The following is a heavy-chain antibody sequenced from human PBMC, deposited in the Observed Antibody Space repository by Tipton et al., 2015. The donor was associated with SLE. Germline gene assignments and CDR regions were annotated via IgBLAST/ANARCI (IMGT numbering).Heavy chain of an antibody. CDR2: INPNSGGT. CDR3: ARVVVARFDP. D-gene: IGHD2-15*01. J-gene: IGHJ5*02. V-gene: IGHV1-2*06. Sequence: QVQLVQSGAEVKKPGASVKVSCKASGYTFTGYYMHWGRQAPGQGLEWMGRINPNSGGTNYAQKFQGRVTMTTDTSASTAYMELRGLTSDDTAVYYCARVVVARFDPWGQGTLVTVSS. CDR1: GYTFTGYY.